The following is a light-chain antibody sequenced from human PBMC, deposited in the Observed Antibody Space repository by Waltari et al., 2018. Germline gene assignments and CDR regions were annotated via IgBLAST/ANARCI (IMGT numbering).Light chain of an antibody. CDR3: NCATDDNVRI. V-gene: IGLV3-27*01. CDR1: IVTKKY. J-gene: IGLJ2*01. CDR2: KDT. Sequence: SYELTQPSSVSVSPGQTAKITCSGDIVTKKYVRWFQQKPGRAAVLVIYKDTERPSGIPERFSGSSSGTTVTLTISGAQGEDEAEYYCNCATDDNVRIFGGGTRLTVL.